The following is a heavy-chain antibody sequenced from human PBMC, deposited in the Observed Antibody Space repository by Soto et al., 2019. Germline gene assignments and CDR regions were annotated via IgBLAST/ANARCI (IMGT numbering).Heavy chain of an antibody. Sequence: QVHLVQSGAEVKKPGASVKVSCKASGYIFNNYYIHRVRQAPGQGLEWIVIINPNGGSTNYAQKFRGRVTMARDTSTITVYMDLSSLRSDDTAVCYCARDVAAAEYWGQGTLVTVSS. D-gene: IGHD6-13*01. V-gene: IGHV1-46*02. CDR1: GYIFNNYY. CDR3: ARDVAAAEY. CDR2: INPNGGST. J-gene: IGHJ4*02.